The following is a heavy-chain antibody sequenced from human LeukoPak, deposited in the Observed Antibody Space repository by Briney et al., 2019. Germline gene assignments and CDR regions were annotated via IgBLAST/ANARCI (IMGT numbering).Heavy chain of an antibody. CDR3: VRDWGYDSSGYWQKYFDS. D-gene: IGHD3-22*01. J-gene: IGHJ4*02. Sequence: GGSLRLSCAASGFTFSSYWMSWVRQAPGKGLEWVANIKQDGSEKYYVDSVKGRFTISRDNAKNSLYLQMNSLRAEDTAVYYCVRDWGYDSSGYWQKYFDSWGQGTLVTVSS. CDR2: IKQDGSEK. CDR1: GFTFSSYW. V-gene: IGHV3-7*01.